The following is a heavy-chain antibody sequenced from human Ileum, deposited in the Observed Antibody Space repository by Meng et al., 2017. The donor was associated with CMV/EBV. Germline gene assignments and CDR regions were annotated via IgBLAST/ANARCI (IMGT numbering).Heavy chain of an antibody. CDR2: INTNTGNP. D-gene: IGHD5-24*01. J-gene: IGHJ4*02. Sequence: QVQLVQSGSELREPGASVKISCKTSGYSFITYGINWVRQAPGQRLEWMGWINTNTGNPTYAQDFTGRFVFSLDTSVSTTYLQINSLRTEDSAVYYCTRGDGDHSSKFDYWGQVTLVTVSS. CDR3: TRGDGDHSSKFDY. CDR1: GYSFITYG. V-gene: IGHV7-4-1*02.